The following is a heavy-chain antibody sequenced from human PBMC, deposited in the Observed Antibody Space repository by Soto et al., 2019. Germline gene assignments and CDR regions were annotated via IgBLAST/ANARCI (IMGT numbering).Heavy chain of an antibody. Sequence: EVQLVESGGGLVKPGESLRLSCAASDLSFSNAYINWVRQAPGKGLEWVGRIKSKTHGGTIDYAAPVKGRFIISRDDSTNTVYLQINSLKTEDPALYYCTKRGALGYWGQGTLVTVSS. CDR1: DLSFSNAY. CDR3: TKRGALGY. J-gene: IGHJ4*02. D-gene: IGHD2-15*01. V-gene: IGHV3-15*07. CDR2: IKSKTHGGTI.